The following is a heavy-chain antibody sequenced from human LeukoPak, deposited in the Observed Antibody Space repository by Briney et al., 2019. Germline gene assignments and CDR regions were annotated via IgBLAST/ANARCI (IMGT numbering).Heavy chain of an antibody. CDR3: ARVASSGWHEIINWFDP. J-gene: IGHJ5*02. Sequence: ASVKVSCKASGYTFTGYYMHWVRQAPGQGLEWMRWINPNSGGTNYAQKFQGRVTMTRDTSISTAYMELSRLRSDDTAVYYCARVASSGWHEIINWFDPWGQGTLVTVSS. D-gene: IGHD6-19*01. CDR1: GYTFTGYY. V-gene: IGHV1-2*02. CDR2: INPNSGGT.